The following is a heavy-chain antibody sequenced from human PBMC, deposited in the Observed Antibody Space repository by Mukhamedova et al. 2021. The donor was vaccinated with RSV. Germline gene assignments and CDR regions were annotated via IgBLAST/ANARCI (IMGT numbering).Heavy chain of an antibody. Sequence: GKGRFTISRDNTKNSLYLHMNSLTAEDTALYYCASEDAAFDIWGQGTLVTVSS. CDR3: ASEDAAFDI. D-gene: IGHD5-24*01. V-gene: IGHV3-48*03. J-gene: IGHJ3*02.